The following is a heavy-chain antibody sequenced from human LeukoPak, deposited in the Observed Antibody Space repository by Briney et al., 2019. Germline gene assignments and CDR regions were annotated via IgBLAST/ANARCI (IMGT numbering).Heavy chain of an antibody. CDR1: GYTFTSYG. CDR2: ISAYNGNT. J-gene: IGHJ4*02. CDR3: ARLGARSSYLAFGY. V-gene: IGHV1-18*01. D-gene: IGHD6-6*01. Sequence: ASVKVSCKASGYTFTSYGISWVRQAPGQGLEWMGWISAYNGNTNYAQKLQGRVTMTTDTSTSTAYMELRSLRSDDTAVYYSARLGARSSYLAFGYWGQGTLVTVSS.